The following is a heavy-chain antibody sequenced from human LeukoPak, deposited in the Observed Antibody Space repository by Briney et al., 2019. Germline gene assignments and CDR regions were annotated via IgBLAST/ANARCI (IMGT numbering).Heavy chain of an antibody. D-gene: IGHD3-10*02. CDR3: TTASAWSGN. CDR2: IKSRSDGGTT. Sequence: PGGSLRLSWAAPGFLFSNPWMSGVRRTPGKGLEWVGRIKSRSDGGTTDYAAPVKGRFTISRDDSKNTLYLQMNSLKTEDTAVYYCTTASAWSGNWGQGTLVTVSS. V-gene: IGHV3-15*01. J-gene: IGHJ4*02. CDR1: GFLFSNPW.